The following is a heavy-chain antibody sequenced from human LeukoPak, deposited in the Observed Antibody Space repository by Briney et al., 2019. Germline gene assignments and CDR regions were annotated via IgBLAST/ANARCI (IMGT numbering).Heavy chain of an antibody. V-gene: IGHV4-4*07. CDR2: IYTSGST. J-gene: IGHJ5*02. CDR1: GGSISSYY. Sequence: SETLSLTCTVSGGSISSYYWSWIRQPAGKGLEWIGRIYTSGSTNYNPSLKSRVTMSVDTSKNQFSLKLSSVTAADTAVYYCARDSSRVAAAGRVINWFDPWGQGTLVTVSS. CDR3: ARDSSRVAAAGRVINWFDP. D-gene: IGHD6-13*01.